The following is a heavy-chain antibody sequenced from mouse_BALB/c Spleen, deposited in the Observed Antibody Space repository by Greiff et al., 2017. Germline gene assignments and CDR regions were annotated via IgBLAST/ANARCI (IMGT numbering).Heavy chain of an antibody. CDR1: GYAFSSYW. D-gene: IGHD2-1*01. J-gene: IGHJ4*01. Sequence: VLLQQSGAELVRPGSSVKISCKASGYAFSSYWMNWVKQRPGQGLEWIGQIYPGDGDTNYNGKFKGKATLTADKSSSTAYMQLSSLTSEDSAVYFCASYGNYRNYAMDYWGQGTSVTVSS. CDR2: IYPGDGDT. CDR3: ASYGNYRNYAMDY. V-gene: IGHV1-80*01.